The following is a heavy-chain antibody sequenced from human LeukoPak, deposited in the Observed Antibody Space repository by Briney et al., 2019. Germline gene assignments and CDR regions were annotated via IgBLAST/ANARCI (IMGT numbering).Heavy chain of an antibody. CDR3: ASSSYCGGDCAECFDY. Sequence: RASVKVSCKASGGTFSSYAISWVRQAPGQGLEWMGRIIPIPGIANYAQKFQGRVTITADKSTSTAYMELSSLRSEDTAVYYCASSSYCGGDCAECFDYWGQGTLVTVSS. CDR2: IIPIPGIA. V-gene: IGHV1-69*04. CDR1: GGTFSSYA. J-gene: IGHJ4*02. D-gene: IGHD2-21*02.